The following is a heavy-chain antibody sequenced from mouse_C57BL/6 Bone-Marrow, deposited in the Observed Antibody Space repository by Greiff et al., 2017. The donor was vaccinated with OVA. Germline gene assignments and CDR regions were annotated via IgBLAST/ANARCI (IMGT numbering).Heavy chain of an antibody. D-gene: IGHD2-1*01. CDR2: ISSGGSYT. J-gene: IGHJ2*01. CDR3: ARLIYLCGFDY. CDR1: GFTFSSYG. Sequence: EVQLVESGGDLVKPGGSLKLSCAASGFTFSSYGMSWVRQTPDKRLEWVATISSGGSYTYYPDSVKGRFTISRDNAKNTLYLQMSSLKSEDTAMYYCARLIYLCGFDYWGQGTTLTVSS. V-gene: IGHV5-6*01.